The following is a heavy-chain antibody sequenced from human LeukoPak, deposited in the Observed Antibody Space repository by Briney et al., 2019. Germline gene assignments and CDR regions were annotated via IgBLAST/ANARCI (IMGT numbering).Heavy chain of an antibody. CDR3: ARDASYCGGDCYPSCWFDP. Sequence: PSETLSLTCTVSGGSISSYYWSWIRQPPGKGLEWIGYIYYSGSTNYNPSLKSRVTTSVDTSKNQFSLKLSSVTAADTAVYYCARDASYCGGDCYPSCWFDPWGQGTLVTVSS. J-gene: IGHJ5*02. CDR2: IYYSGST. CDR1: GGSISSYY. V-gene: IGHV4-59*01. D-gene: IGHD2-21*02.